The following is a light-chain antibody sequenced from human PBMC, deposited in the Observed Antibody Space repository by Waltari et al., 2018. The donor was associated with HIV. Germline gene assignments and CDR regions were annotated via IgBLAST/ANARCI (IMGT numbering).Light chain of an antibody. V-gene: IGLV1-40*01. CDR1: SSNIGAHYD. CDR2: GNS. Sequence: QSVLTQPPSVSGAPGQRVTISCTGSSSNIGAHYDVHWYQQLPGTAPKLLICGNSNRPSGVPDRFSGSKSGTSASLAITGLQAEDEADYYCQSYDSSLSGVFGTGTKVTVL. CDR3: QSYDSSLSGV. J-gene: IGLJ1*01.